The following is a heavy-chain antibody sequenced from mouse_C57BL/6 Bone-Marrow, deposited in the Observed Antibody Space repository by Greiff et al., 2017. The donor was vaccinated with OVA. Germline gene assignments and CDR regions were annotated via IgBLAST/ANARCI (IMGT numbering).Heavy chain of an antibody. D-gene: IGHD2-2*01. CDR3: ARWLKGWFAY. CDR2: IDPSDSYT. CDR1: GYTFTSYW. Sequence: QVQLQQSGAELVMPGASVKLSCKASGYTFTSYWMHWVKQRPGQGLEWIGEIDPSDSYTNYNQKFKGKSTLTVDKSSSTAYMQLSSLTSEDSAVYYCARWLKGWFAYWGQGTLVTVSA. V-gene: IGHV1-69*01. J-gene: IGHJ3*01.